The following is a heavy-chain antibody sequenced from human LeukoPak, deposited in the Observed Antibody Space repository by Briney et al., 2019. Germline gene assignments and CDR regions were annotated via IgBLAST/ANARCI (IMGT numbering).Heavy chain of an antibody. CDR2: ISWNSDNI. Sequence: GRSLRLSCAASGFTFDDYAFDWVRQAPGKGLEWVSSISWNSDNIAYADSVKGRFTISRDNSKNTLYLQMNSLRAEDTAVYYCAKADTGYWGQGTLVTVSS. CDR1: GFTFDDYA. D-gene: IGHD2-8*02. CDR3: AKADTGY. J-gene: IGHJ4*02. V-gene: IGHV3-9*01.